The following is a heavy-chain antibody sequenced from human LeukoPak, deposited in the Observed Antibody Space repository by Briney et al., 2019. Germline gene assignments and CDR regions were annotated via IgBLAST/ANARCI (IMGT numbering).Heavy chain of an antibody. CDR2: ISGSGGST. D-gene: IGHD3-10*01. CDR1: GFTFSSYA. V-gene: IGHV3-23*01. J-gene: IGHJ5*02. CDR3: AKYSGSYEGFDP. Sequence: GGSLRLSCAASGFTFSSYAMSWVRQAPGKGLEWVSAISGSGGSTYYADSVKGRFTISRDNSKNTLYLQMNSLRVEDTAVYYCAKYSGSYEGFDPWGQGTLVTVSS.